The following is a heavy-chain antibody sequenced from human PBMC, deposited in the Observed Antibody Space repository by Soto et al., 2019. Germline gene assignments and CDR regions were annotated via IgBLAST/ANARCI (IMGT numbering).Heavy chain of an antibody. CDR1: SYTFTDYG. D-gene: IGHD2-2*01. Sequence: QVQLVQSGADVKNPGASVKVSCKASSYTFTDYGISWVRQAPGQGLEWMGWISTHNGDTKFAQNLQGRLIMTTDTSTSTAYMELTSLRSDDTALYYCAREYCTSTSCYGSDFWGQGTLVTVSS. J-gene: IGHJ4*02. CDR3: AREYCTSTSCYGSDF. V-gene: IGHV1-18*04. CDR2: ISTHNGDT.